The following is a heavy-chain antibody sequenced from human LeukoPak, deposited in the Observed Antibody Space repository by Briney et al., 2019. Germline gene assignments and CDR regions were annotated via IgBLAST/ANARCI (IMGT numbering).Heavy chain of an antibody. CDR3: AKDRVVFNRNYAYYFDY. D-gene: IGHD1-7*01. CDR2: ISFDGSDK. Sequence: GGSLRLSCAASGFTFSTFGMHWVRQAPGKGLEWAAAISFDGSDKHYADSVKGRFTISRDNSKKTLYLQMNSLGAEDTAVYYCAKDRVVFNRNYAYYFDYWGQGTLVTVSS. CDR1: GFTFSTFG. J-gene: IGHJ4*02. V-gene: IGHV3-30*18.